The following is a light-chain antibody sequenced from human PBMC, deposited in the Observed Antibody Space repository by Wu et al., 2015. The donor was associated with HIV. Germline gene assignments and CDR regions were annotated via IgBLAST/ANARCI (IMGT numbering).Light chain of an antibody. CDR2: DAS. CDR1: QSFNSN. CDR3: QQYNNWPPWT. J-gene: IGKJ1*01. Sequence: ELVLTQSPGTLSLSPGGRATLSCRASQSFNSNSLSWYQHKPGQAPRLLIFDASSRATGIPARFSGSGSGTEFTLTISSLRSEDFAVYYCQQYNNWPPWTFGQGTKVEIK. V-gene: IGKV3/OR2-268*02.